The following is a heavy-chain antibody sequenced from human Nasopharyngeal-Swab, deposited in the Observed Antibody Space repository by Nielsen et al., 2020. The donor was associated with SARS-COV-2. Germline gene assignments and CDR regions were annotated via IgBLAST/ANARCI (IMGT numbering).Heavy chain of an antibody. J-gene: IGHJ4*02. CDR3: ARGIDY. CDR1: AFIFSCCG. V-gene: IGHV3-30*03. Sequence: GGSLRLSCAVPAFIFSCCGMHWVRQAPGKGLEWVAVISHDGSYKDYADSVKGRFTISRDDSKSTLYLQMNSLRAEDTAVYYCARGIDYWGQGTLVTVSS. CDR2: ISHDGSYK.